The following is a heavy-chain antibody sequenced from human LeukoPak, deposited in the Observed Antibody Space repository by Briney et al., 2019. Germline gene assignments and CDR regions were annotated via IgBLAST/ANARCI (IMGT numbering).Heavy chain of an antibody. D-gene: IGHD2-21*02. Sequence: GESLRLSWAASGFAFSSYWMSWFRQAPGKGLEWVVNIKQDGSEKFYADSVKGRFTVSRDNAENSLFLQMNSLRAQDTALYYCARVVTAWSTDVWGKGTTVTVSS. V-gene: IGHV3-7*01. J-gene: IGHJ6*04. CDR2: IKQDGSEK. CDR1: GFAFSSYW. CDR3: ARVVTAWSTDV.